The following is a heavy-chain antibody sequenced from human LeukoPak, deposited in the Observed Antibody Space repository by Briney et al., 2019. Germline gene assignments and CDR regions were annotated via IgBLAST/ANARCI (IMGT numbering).Heavy chain of an antibody. CDR3: AKSYCSSTSCSPFDY. Sequence: GRSLRLSCAASGFTFDDYAMHWVRQAPGKGLEWVSGISWNSGSIGYADSVKGRFTISRDNAKNSLYLQMNSLRAEDTALYYCAKSYCSSTSCSPFDYWGQGTLVTVSS. CDR1: GFTFDDYA. V-gene: IGHV3-9*01. CDR2: ISWNSGSI. D-gene: IGHD2-2*01. J-gene: IGHJ4*02.